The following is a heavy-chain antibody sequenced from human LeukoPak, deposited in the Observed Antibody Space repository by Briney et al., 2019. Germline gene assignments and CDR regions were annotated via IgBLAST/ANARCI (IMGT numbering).Heavy chain of an antibody. V-gene: IGHV3-21*01. CDR1: GVPFRRQK. D-gene: IGHD1-26*01. Sequence: GGSLRLSRAACGVPFRRQKMYWVRQAPGKGLECGSSITSGRSYILYADSVRGRFTSSSDNAKNTLYLQMDSQTVEDTAVYYCAGYSGSYRDYWGQGTLVTVSS. CDR2: ITSGRSYI. J-gene: IGHJ4*02. CDR3: AGYSGSYRDY.